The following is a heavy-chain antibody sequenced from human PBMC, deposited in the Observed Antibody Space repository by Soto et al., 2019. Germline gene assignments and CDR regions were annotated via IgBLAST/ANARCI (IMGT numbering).Heavy chain of an antibody. CDR2: IKPDGSEQ. Sequence: EVQLVESGGGLVQPGGSLRLSYAASEFTFDKYYMTWVRQAPGKGPAWVANIKPDGSEQYYVDSVKGRFTISRDNANNSLYLQMNSLRAEDTAVYFCARGNWNYSYGFDVWCQGTTVTVSS. CDR1: EFTFDKYY. D-gene: IGHD1-20*01. J-gene: IGHJ6*02. V-gene: IGHV3-7*01. CDR3: ARGNWNYSYGFDV.